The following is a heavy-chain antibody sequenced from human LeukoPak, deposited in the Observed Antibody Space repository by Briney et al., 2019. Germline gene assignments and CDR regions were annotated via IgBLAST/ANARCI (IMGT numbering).Heavy chain of an antibody. CDR1: GGPISSYY. Sequence: PSETLSLTCTVSGGPISSYYWSWIRQPPGKGLEWIGYIYYSGSTNYNPSLKSRVTISVDTSKNQFSLKLSSVTAADTAVYYCARDYYDRNDAFDIWGQGTMVTVSS. J-gene: IGHJ3*02. D-gene: IGHD3-22*01. CDR2: IYYSGST. CDR3: ARDYYDRNDAFDI. V-gene: IGHV4-59*01.